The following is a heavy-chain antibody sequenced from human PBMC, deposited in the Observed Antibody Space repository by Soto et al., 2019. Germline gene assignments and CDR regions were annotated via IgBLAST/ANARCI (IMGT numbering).Heavy chain of an antibody. CDR2: IYYSGST. D-gene: IGHD4-17*01. V-gene: IGHV4-39*01. CDR1: GGSISSSSYY. CDR3: ARRVSTYFDY. J-gene: IGHJ4*02. Sequence: SETLSLTCTVSGGSISSSSYYWGWIRQPPGKGLEWIGSIYYSGSTYYNPSLKSRVTISVDTSKNQFSLKLSSVTAADTAVYYCARRVSTYFDYWGQGTLVT.